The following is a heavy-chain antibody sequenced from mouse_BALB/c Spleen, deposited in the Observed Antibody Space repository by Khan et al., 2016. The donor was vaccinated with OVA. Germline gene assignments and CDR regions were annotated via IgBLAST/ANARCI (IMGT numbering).Heavy chain of an antibody. CDR2: ISTYYGDS. J-gene: IGHJ3*01. CDR3: TRGEGNRFAY. V-gene: IGHV1S137*01. CDR1: GYTFTDFT. Sequence: VQLQESGAELVRPGVSVKISCKGSGYTFTDFTLHWVKQSHAMSLEWIGVISTYYGDSTYNQRFKDKATLTVDKSSSTAYMELARLTSEDSAIYYCTRGEGNRFAYWGQGTLVTVSA.